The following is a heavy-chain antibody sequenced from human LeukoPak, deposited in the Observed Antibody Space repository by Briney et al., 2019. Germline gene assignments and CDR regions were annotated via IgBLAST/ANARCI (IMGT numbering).Heavy chain of an antibody. CDR2: SYLGDSDT. CDR1: GYSFSSYW. Sequence: PGESLKISCKGSGYSFSSYWIAWVRQMPGKGLEWMGISYLGDSDTRYSPSFQGQVTISAGKSISTAYLQWSSLKASDTAMYYCARRRAVAGTYYFDYWGQGTLVTVSS. D-gene: IGHD6-19*01. CDR3: ARRRAVAGTYYFDY. J-gene: IGHJ4*02. V-gene: IGHV5-51*01.